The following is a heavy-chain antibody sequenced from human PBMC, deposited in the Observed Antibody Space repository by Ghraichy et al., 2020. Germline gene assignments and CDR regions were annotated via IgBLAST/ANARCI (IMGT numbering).Heavy chain of an antibody. Sequence: ASVKVSCKASGYTFTSYYMHWVRQAPGQGLEWMGIINPSGGSTSYAQKFQGRVTMTRDTSTSTVYMELSSLRSEDTAVYYCASQIAGIVGASDFDYWGQGTLVTVSS. CDR2: INPSGGST. J-gene: IGHJ4*02. V-gene: IGHV1-46*01. D-gene: IGHD1-26*01. CDR3: ASQIAGIVGASDFDY. CDR1: GYTFTSYY.